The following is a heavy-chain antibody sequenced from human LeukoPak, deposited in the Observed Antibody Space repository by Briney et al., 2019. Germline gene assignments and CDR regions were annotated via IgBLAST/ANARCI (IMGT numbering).Heavy chain of an antibody. CDR3: AKGNILTGYPIDY. J-gene: IGHJ4*02. CDR2: ISGSGGNT. CDR1: GFTFSSYA. V-gene: IGHV3-23*01. D-gene: IGHD3-9*01. Sequence: PGGSLRLSCAASGFTFSSYAMGWVRQAPGRGLDWVSVISGSGGNTYYADSVKGRFTISRDNSKSTLYLQMNSLRAEDTAVYYCAKGNILTGYPIDYWGQGTLVTVSS.